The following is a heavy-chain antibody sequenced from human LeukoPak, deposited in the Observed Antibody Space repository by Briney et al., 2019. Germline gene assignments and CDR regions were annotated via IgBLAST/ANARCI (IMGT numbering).Heavy chain of an antibody. J-gene: IGHJ6*03. V-gene: IGHV6-1*01. CDR1: GDSVSSNNAA. Sequence: SQTLSLTCAISGDSVSSNNAAWNWMRQSPWRGLEWLGRTYYRSRLYNDYAVSVKSRVIISPDKSKNQFSLQLNSVTPEDTALYFCARDYASSKRGFYFFMDVWGKGTTVTVSS. CDR3: ARDYASSKRGFYFFMDV. CDR2: TYYRSRLYN. D-gene: IGHD3-10*01.